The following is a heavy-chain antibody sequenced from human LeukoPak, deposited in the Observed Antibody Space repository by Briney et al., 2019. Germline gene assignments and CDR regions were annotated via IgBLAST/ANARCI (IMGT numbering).Heavy chain of an antibody. CDR3: ARSVRREYYFDY. D-gene: IGHD3-10*01. Sequence: GGSLRLSCAASGFTVSSNYMSWVRQAPGKGLEWVSAIYSGGSTYYADSMKGGFTISRENSKNTLHLQMNSLRAEDTAVYYCARSVRREYYFDYWGQGTLVTVSS. CDR1: GFTVSSNY. CDR2: IYSGGST. V-gene: IGHV3-53*01. J-gene: IGHJ4*02.